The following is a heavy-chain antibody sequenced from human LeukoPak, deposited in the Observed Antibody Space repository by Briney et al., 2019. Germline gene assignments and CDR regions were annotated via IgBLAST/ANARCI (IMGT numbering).Heavy chain of an antibody. J-gene: IGHJ4*02. CDR1: GYTFTSYY. CDR3: ARVRYSYAREVDY. CDR2: INPSGGGT. D-gene: IGHD5-18*01. V-gene: IGHV1-46*01. Sequence: GASVKVSCKASGYTFTSYYLHWVRQAPGQGLEWMGIINPSGGGTSYAQKFQGRVTMTRDTSTSTVYMELSSLRSEDTAVYYCARVRYSYAREVDYWGQGTLVTVSS.